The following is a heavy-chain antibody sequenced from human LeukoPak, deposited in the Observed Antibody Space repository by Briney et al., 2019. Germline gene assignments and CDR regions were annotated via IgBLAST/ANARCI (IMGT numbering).Heavy chain of an antibody. D-gene: IGHD2-15*01. Sequence: GGSLRLSCAASGFTFSSYWMSWVRQAPGKGLEWVANIKQDGSEKYYVDSVKGRFTISRDNSKNTLYLQMNSLRAEDTAVYYCAKLAQVVAATTDFDYWGQGTLVTVSS. CDR1: GFTFSSYW. V-gene: IGHV3-7*01. J-gene: IGHJ4*02. CDR3: AKLAQVVAATTDFDY. CDR2: IKQDGSEK.